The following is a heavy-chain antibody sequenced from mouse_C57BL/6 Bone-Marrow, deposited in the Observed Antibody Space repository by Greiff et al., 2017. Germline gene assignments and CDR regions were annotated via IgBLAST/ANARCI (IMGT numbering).Heavy chain of an antibody. CDR2: IHPNSGST. Sequence: VQLKQPGAELVKPGASVKLSCKASGYTFTSYWMHWVKQRPGQGLEWIGMIHPNSGSTNYNEKFKSKATLTVDKSSSTAYMQLSSLTSEDSAVYYCARWDGNYDFDYWGQGTTLTVSS. CDR3: ARWDGNYDFDY. V-gene: IGHV1-64*01. D-gene: IGHD2-1*01. CDR1: GYTFTSYW. J-gene: IGHJ2*01.